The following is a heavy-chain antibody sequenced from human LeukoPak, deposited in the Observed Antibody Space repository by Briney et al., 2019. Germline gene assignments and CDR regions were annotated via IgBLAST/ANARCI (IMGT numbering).Heavy chain of an antibody. CDR1: GFTFSSYA. CDR2: ISGSGGST. J-gene: IGHJ4*02. CDR3: AKDQWYYYGSGSYPHY. V-gene: IGHV3-23*01. D-gene: IGHD3-10*01. Sequence: GGSLRLSCAASGFTFSSYAMSWVRQAPGKGLEWVSAISGSGGSTYYADSVKGWFTISRDNSKNTLYLQMNSLRAEDTAVYYCAKDQWYYYGSGSYPHYWGQGTLVTVSS.